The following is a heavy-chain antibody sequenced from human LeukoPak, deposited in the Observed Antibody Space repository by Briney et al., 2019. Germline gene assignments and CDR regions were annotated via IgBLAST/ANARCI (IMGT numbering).Heavy chain of an antibody. CDR2: INPNSGGT. Sequence: ASVKVSCKASGYTFTGYYMHWVRQDPGQGLEWMGWINPNSGGTNYAQKFQGRVTMTRDTSISTAYMELSRLRSDDTAVYYCARDRGIAAASWFDPWGRGTLVTVSS. V-gene: IGHV1-2*02. CDR3: ARDRGIAAASWFDP. D-gene: IGHD6-13*01. J-gene: IGHJ5*02. CDR1: GYTFTGYY.